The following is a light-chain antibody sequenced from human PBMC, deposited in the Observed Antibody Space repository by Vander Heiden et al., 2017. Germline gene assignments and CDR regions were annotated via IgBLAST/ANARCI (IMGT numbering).Light chain of an antibody. J-gene: IGKJ4*01. CDR3: QQYNDWPLT. Sequence: EIVMTQSPATLSVSPGVGATLSCRPSQSVSSNLAWYQQKPGQVPRLLIYGASTRATGIPVRFSGSGSGTEFTLTISSLQSEDFAVYYCQQYNDWPLTFGGGTKVEIK. V-gene: IGKV3-15*01. CDR1: QSVSSN. CDR2: GAS.